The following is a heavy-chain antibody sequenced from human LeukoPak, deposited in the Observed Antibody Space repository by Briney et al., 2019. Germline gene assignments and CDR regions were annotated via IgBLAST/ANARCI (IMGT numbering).Heavy chain of an antibody. CDR2: VYYTGNT. CDR1: GGSVSSGSYY. Sequence: SETLSLTCTVSGGSVSSGSYYWSWIRQPPGKGLEWIGYVYYTGNTNYNPSLKSRVTISVDTSKNQFSLKLSSVTAADTAVYYCARGLVTTTLIYYYYYGMDVWGQGTTVTVSS. D-gene: IGHD4-17*01. J-gene: IGHJ6*02. V-gene: IGHV4-61*01. CDR3: ARGLVTTTLIYYYYYGMDV.